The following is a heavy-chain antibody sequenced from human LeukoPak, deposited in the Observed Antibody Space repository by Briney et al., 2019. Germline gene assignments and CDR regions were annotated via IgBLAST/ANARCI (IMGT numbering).Heavy chain of an antibody. CDR2: IWYDGSNK. Sequence: PGGSLRLSCAASGFTFSSHGMHWVCQAPGKGLEWVAVIWYDGSNKYYADSVKGRFTISRDNSKNTLYLQMNSLRAEDTAVYYCARACRMSSSSSDYWGQGTLVTVSS. J-gene: IGHJ4*02. V-gene: IGHV3-33*01. CDR3: ARACRMSSSSSDY. D-gene: IGHD6-6*01. CDR1: GFTFSSHG.